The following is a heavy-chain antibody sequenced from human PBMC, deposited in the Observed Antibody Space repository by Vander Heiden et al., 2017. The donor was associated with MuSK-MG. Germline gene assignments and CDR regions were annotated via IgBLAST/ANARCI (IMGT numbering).Heavy chain of an antibody. CDR1: GFTFSSHW. V-gene: IGHV3-7*03. CDR3: ARDGSGWSAY. CDR2: TNQDGTEK. J-gene: IGHJ4*02. D-gene: IGHD6-19*01. Sequence: EVQLVASGGGLVQPGGSLRLSCEASGFTFSSHWLSWVRQAPGKGLEWVANTNQDGTEKYSVDSVKGRFTVSRDKAKNSLYLQMHSLRAEDTAVYYCARDGSGWSAYWGQGTLVTVSS.